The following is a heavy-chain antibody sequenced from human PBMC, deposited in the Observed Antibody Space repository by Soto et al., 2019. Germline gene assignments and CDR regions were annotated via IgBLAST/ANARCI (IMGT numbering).Heavy chain of an antibody. CDR2: FDPEDGET. Sequence: ASVKVSCKVSGYTLTELSMHWVRQAPGKGLEWMGGFDPEDGETIYAQKFQGRVTMTEDTSTDTAYMELSSLRSEDTAVYYCATDRNDYYDSSGYYRHFDYWGQGTLVTVSS. CDR1: GYTLTELS. V-gene: IGHV1-24*01. CDR3: ATDRNDYYDSSGYYRHFDY. J-gene: IGHJ4*02. D-gene: IGHD3-22*01.